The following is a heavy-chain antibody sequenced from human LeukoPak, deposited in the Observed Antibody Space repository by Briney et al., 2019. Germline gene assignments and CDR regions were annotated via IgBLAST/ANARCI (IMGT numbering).Heavy chain of an antibody. CDR1: GGSISSGDYY. V-gene: IGHV4-30-4*01. CDR2: IYYSGST. D-gene: IGHD3-3*01. Sequence: SETLSLTCTVSGGSISSGDYYWSWIRQPPGKGLEWIGYIYYSGSTYYNPSLKSRVTISVDTSKNQFPLKLSSVTAADTAVYYCARVLIGGWTDYWGQGTLVTVSS. CDR3: ARVLIGGWTDY. J-gene: IGHJ4*02.